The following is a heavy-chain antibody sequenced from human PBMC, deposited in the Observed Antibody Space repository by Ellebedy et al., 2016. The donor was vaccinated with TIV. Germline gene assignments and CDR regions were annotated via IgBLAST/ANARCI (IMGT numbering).Heavy chain of an antibody. Sequence: GGSLRLSXAASGFTFSSYDMNWVRQAPGKGLEWVANIKQDGSEKNYADSVKGRFTISRDNAKNTVYLHMKSLRAEDTAVYYCTVVAGDYWGQGTLVTVSS. CDR1: GFTFSSYD. J-gene: IGHJ4*02. CDR3: TVVAGDY. V-gene: IGHV3-7*01. D-gene: IGHD2-15*01. CDR2: IKQDGSEK.